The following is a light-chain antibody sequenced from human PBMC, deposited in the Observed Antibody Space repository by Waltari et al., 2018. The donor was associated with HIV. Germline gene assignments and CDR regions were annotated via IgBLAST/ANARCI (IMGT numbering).Light chain of an antibody. Sequence: QSALTQPPSASGSPGQSVTISCTGTSNNVGGYNYVSWYQQHPGKAPTLMSYEVSKRPAGVADRFSCSKSGNTASLTVSRLQAEDEADYYCSSYAGSNNLVFGGGTKLTVL. CDR1: SNNVGGYNY. V-gene: IGLV2-8*01. CDR2: EVS. J-gene: IGLJ3*02. CDR3: SSYAGSNNLV.